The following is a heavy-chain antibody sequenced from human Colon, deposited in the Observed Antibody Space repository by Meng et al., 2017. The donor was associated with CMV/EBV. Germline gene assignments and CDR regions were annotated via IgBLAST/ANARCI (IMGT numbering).Heavy chain of an antibody. J-gene: IGHJ6*02. CDR2: ISAYNGKT. V-gene: IGHV1-18*01. D-gene: IGHD3-3*01. Sequence: ASVKVSCKASNYTFTNYGIAWVRQAPGQGLEWMGWISAYNGKTKYEEKLQDRVTMTTDTSTSTAYMELRNLRSGDKAVYYCARGSSSTMFGDYYYGMDVWGQGTTVTVSS. CDR1: NYTFTNYG. CDR3: ARGSSSTMFGDYYYGMDV.